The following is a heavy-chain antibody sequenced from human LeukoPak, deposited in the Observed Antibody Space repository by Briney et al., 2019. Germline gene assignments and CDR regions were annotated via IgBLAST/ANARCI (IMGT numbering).Heavy chain of an antibody. D-gene: IGHD6-19*01. CDR2: INSGGNAF. CDR3: ARGEYSSGWYGSDFDY. V-gene: IGHV3-11*01. J-gene: IGHJ4*02. CDR1: GFTFSTYW. Sequence: PGGSLRLSCAASGFTFSTYWMNWIRQAPGKGLEWISYINSGGNAFYYADSVKGRFTISRDNAENSLYLHMSSLRAEDTAVYYCARGEYSSGWYGSDFDYRGQEALVTVSS.